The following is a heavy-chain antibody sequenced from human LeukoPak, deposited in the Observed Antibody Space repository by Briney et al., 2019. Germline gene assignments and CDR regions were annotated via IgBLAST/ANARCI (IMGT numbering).Heavy chain of an antibody. J-gene: IGHJ4*02. D-gene: IGHD6-13*01. Sequence: PGGSLRLSCAASGFTFSSYWMHWVRQAPGKGLVWVPRINSDGSSTSYADSVKGRFTISRDNAKNTLYLQMNSLRAEDTAVYYCARDGRIAAAGTDYWGQGTLVTVSS. V-gene: IGHV3-74*01. CDR3: ARDGRIAAAGTDY. CDR2: INSDGSST. CDR1: GFTFSSYW.